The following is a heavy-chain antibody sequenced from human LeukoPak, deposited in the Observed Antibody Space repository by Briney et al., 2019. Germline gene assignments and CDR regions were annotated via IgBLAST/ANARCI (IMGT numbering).Heavy chain of an antibody. Sequence: GGSLKIPCKGSGYSFTSYWIGWGRQMPGESRVGLVIIYPGDCDTRYSASFQRRVTISADKSTNTAYLQWSSVKASDTAMYYCASGSGWYGGDYWGQGTLVTVSS. CDR3: ASGSGWYGGDY. D-gene: IGHD6-19*01. J-gene: IGHJ4*02. CDR2: IYPGDCDT. V-gene: IGHV5-51*01. CDR1: GYSFTSYW.